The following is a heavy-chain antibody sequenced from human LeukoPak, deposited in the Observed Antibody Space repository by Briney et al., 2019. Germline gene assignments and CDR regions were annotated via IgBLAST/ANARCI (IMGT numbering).Heavy chain of an antibody. D-gene: IGHD2/OR15-2a*01. J-gene: IGHJ4*02. CDR3: AKAPHSTEYYFGY. Sequence: GGSLRLSCVASGFTFSNYGMHWVRQAPGKGLEWVAFTRYDGSVKFYADSVKGRFTISRDNSKNTLYLQINSLRAEDTAMYYCAKAPHSTEYYFGYWGQGTLVTVSS. CDR1: GFTFSNYG. V-gene: IGHV3-30*02. CDR2: TRYDGSVK.